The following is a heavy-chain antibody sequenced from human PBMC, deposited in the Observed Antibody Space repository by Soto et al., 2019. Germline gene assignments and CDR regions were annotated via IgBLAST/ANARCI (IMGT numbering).Heavy chain of an antibody. CDR1: GFSFSSYA. J-gene: IGHJ4*02. Sequence: TVGSLRLSCAASGFSFSSYAMVWVRHAPGKGLEWVSVISARGGSLYFADSVKGRFTISRDNSKNTLYLQMNSLRAEDTAVYYCAKDLAGYYDFWSGYYLFDYWGQGTLVTVSS. V-gene: IGHV3-23*01. CDR3: AKDLAGYYDFWSGYYLFDY. D-gene: IGHD3-3*01. CDR2: ISARGGSL.